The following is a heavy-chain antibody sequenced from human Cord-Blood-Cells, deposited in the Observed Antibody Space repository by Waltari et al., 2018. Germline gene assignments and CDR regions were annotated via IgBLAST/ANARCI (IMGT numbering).Heavy chain of an antibody. CDR2: IIPIFGTA. V-gene: IGHV1-69*01. CDR1: GGTLSSYA. Sequence: QVQLVQSGAEVKKLGSPVKVSCKASGGTLSSYAISWVGQAPGQGLEWMGGIIPIFGTANYAQKFQGRVTITADESTSTAYMELSSLRSEDTAVYYCARVDSSSWGDWFDPWGQGTLVTVSS. J-gene: IGHJ5*02. CDR3: ARVDSSSWGDWFDP. D-gene: IGHD6-6*01.